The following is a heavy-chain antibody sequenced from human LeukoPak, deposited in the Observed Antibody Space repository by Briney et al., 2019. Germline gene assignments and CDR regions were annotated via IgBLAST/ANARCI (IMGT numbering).Heavy chain of an antibody. CDR3: ARVDANWGVVDY. CDR2: FHYSGTT. CDR1: GGSISSYY. D-gene: IGHD7-27*01. J-gene: IGHJ4*02. V-gene: IGHV4-59*01. Sequence: SETLSLTCTVSGGSISSYYWSWIPQPPGKGLEWIGYFHYSGTTNYNPSLKSRVTISLDTFKNQFSLKLSSVTAADTAVYYCARVDANWGVVDYWGQGTLVTVSS.